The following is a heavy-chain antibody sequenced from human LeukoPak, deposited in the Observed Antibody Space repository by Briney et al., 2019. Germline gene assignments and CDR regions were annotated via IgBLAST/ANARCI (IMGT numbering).Heavy chain of an antibody. Sequence: PSETLSLTCAVSGGSISSGGYSWSWIRQPPGKGLEWIGYIYHSGSTYYNPSLKSRVTISVDRSKNQFSLKLSSVTAADTAVYYCARIGDGYDAPKNFDYWGQGTLVTVSS. J-gene: IGHJ4*02. V-gene: IGHV4-30-2*01. CDR2: IYHSGST. D-gene: IGHD5-24*01. CDR1: GGSISSGGYS. CDR3: ARIGDGYDAPKNFDY.